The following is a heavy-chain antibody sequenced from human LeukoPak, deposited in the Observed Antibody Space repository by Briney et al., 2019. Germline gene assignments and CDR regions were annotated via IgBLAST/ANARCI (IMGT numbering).Heavy chain of an antibody. D-gene: IGHD3-3*01. Sequence: GGSLRLSCVGSGFVFSKYAVHWVRQAPGKGLEWVSGITGSGGRTYYADSVKGRFTISRDNSKNTLYLQMSSLRAEDTAMYYCAKEIFRSNDYWGQGTLVTVSS. CDR1: GFVFSKYA. CDR2: ITGSGGRT. CDR3: AKEIFRSNDY. V-gene: IGHV3-23*01. J-gene: IGHJ4*02.